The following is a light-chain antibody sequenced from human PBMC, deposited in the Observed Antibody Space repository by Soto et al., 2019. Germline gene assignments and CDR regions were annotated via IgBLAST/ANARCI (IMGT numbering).Light chain of an antibody. CDR3: QQYNNWART. CDR1: QSVSSN. V-gene: IGKV3-15*01. Sequence: ETVMTQSPATLSVSPGERATLSCRASQSVSSNLAWYQQKPGQAPRLLIYGASTRATGIPARFSGSGSGTEFTLTISSLQSEDFAVYYCQQYNNWARTFGQGTKLEIK. J-gene: IGKJ2*01. CDR2: GAS.